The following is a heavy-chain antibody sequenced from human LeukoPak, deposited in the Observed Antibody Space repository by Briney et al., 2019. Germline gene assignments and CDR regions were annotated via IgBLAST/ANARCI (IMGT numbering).Heavy chain of an antibody. J-gene: IGHJ4*02. CDR2: ISYDGSNK. CDR3: AKDLRGYSYGDLIDY. V-gene: IGHV3-30*18. CDR1: GFTFSSYG. D-gene: IGHD5-18*01. Sequence: RLSCAXSGFTFSSYGMHWVRQAPGKGLEWVAVISYDGSNKYYADSVKGRFTISRDNSKNTLYLQMNSLRAEDTAVYYCAKDLRGYSYGDLIDYWGQGTLVTVSS.